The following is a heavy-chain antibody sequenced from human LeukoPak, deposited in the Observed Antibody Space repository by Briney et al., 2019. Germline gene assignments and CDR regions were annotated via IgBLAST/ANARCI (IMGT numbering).Heavy chain of an antibody. D-gene: IGHD6-19*01. Sequence: GRSLRLSCAASGFTFSSYAMHWVHQAPGKGLEWVAVISYDGSNKYYADSVKGRFTISRDNSKNTLYLQMNSLRAEDTAVYYCAREIAVAGTVFDYWGQGTLVTVSS. CDR2: ISYDGSNK. J-gene: IGHJ4*02. CDR1: GFTFSSYA. V-gene: IGHV3-30-3*01. CDR3: AREIAVAGTVFDY.